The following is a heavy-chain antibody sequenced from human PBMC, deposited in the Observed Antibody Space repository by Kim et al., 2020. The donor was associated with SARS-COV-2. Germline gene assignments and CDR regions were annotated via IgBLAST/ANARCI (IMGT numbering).Heavy chain of an antibody. CDR1: GGTFSSYA. CDR3: AKERTVSYRLDAFDI. CDR2: IIPIFGTA. J-gene: IGHJ3*02. D-gene: IGHD1-26*01. V-gene: IGHV1-69*13. Sequence: SVKVSCKASGGTFSSYAISWVRQAPGQGLEWMGGIIPIFGTANYAQKFQGRVTITADESTSTAYMELSSLRSEDTAVYYCAKERTVSYRLDAFDIWGQGTMVTVSS.